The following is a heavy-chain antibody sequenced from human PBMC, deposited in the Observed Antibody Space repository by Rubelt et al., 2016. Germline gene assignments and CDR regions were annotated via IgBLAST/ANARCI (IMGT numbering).Heavy chain of an antibody. CDR1: GFTVSSNY. V-gene: IGHV3-66*01. CDR2: IYSGGST. D-gene: IGHD7-27*01. Sequence: EVQLVESGGGSVQPGGSLRLSCAASGFTVSSNYMSWVRQAPGKGLEWVSVIYSGGSTYYADSVKGRFTMSRGNSKNTLYLQMNSLRAEDTAVYYCARNWGFDYWGQGTLVTVSS. CDR3: ARNWGFDY. J-gene: IGHJ4*02.